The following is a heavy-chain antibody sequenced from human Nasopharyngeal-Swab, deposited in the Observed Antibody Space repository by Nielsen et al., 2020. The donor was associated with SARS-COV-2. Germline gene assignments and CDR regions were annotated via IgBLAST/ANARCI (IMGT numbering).Heavy chain of an antibody. J-gene: IGHJ2*01. CDR3: ARDSGIAVAGPNWYFDL. D-gene: IGHD6-19*01. V-gene: IGHV3-33*01. CDR2: IWYDGSNE. CDR1: GFIFSSYG. Sequence: GGSLRLSCAASGFIFSSYGMHWVRQSPGKGLEWVAVIWYDGSNEYYADSVKGRFTISRDNSKNTLYLQMNSLRAEDTAVYYCARDSGIAVAGPNWYFDLWGRGTLVTVSS.